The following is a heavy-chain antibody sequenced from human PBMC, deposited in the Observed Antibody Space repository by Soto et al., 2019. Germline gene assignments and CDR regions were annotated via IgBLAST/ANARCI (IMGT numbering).Heavy chain of an antibody. D-gene: IGHD2-2*01. V-gene: IGHV5-51*01. CDR2: IYPGDSDT. J-gene: IGHJ5*02. CDR3: ARLTRYCYSNSCYAGRFYP. Sequence: GESLKISCNGSGYSSTPYWIGWVRHMPGKGLEWMGIIYPGDSDTRYSPSFQGQVTISADKSISTAYLQWSSLKASDTAMYYCARLTRYCYSNSCYAGRFYPRAQGTLVPVSS. CDR1: GYSSTPYW.